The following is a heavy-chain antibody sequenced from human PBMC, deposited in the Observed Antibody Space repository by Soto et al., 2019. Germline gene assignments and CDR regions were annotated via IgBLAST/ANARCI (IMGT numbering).Heavy chain of an antibody. D-gene: IGHD6-19*01. CDR3: ARDGSLIAVAHLAVSWFDP. V-gene: IGHV1-18*01. CDR2: ISAYNGNT. Sequence: MGWISAYNGNTNYAQKLQGRVTMTTDTSTSTAYMELRSLRSDDTAVYYCARDGSLIAVAHLAVSWFDPWGQGTLVTVSS. J-gene: IGHJ5*02.